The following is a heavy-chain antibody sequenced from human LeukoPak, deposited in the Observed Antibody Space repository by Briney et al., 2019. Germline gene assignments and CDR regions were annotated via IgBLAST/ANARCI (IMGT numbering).Heavy chain of an antibody. CDR1: GYTFTNYG. J-gene: IGHJ4*02. V-gene: IGHV1-18*01. CDR2: ISAYNGNT. CDR3: AREGPVAVAGLDY. D-gene: IGHD6-19*01. Sequence: GASVKVSCKASGYTFTNYGISWVRQAPGQGLEWVGWISAYNGNTNYAQNLQDRVTMTTDTSTSAAYMELRNLISDDTAVYYCAREGPVAVAGLDYWGQGTLVTVSS.